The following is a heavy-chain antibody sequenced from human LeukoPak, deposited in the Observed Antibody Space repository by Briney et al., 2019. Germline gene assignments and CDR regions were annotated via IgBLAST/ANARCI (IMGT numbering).Heavy chain of an antibody. CDR2: IKQDGSEK. J-gene: IGHJ3*02. CDR3: AKEMRYYDSSGYPPDAFDI. D-gene: IGHD3-22*01. Sequence: GGSLRLSCAASGFTFSSYWMSWVRQAPGKGLEWVANIKQDGSEKYYVDSVKGRFTISRDNSKNTLYLQMNSLRAEDTAVYYCAKEMRYYDSSGYPPDAFDIWGQGTMVTVSS. V-gene: IGHV3-7*01. CDR1: GFTFSSYW.